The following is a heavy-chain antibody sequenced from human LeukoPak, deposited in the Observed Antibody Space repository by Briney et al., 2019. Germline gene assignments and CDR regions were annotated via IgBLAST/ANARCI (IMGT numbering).Heavy chain of an antibody. CDR1: GFTFSSHA. D-gene: IGHD5-12*01. J-gene: IGHJ5*02. CDR3: ARGFRVATIDWFDP. CDR2: TSNSGSTK. Sequence: GGSLRLSCAASGFTFSSHAMSWVRQAPGKGLEWVSYTSNSGSTKSYADSVEGRFTISRDNAKNSLYLQMNSLRAEDTAVYYCARGFRVATIDWFDPWGQGTLVTVSS. V-gene: IGHV3-48*04.